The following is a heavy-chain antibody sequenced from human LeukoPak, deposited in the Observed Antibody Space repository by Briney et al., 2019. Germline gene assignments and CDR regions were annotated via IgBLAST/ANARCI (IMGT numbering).Heavy chain of an antibody. Sequence: GGSLRLSCAASGFTVDSNYLSWVRQAPGKGLEWVSTIYTGGNTYYAASVKGRFTISRDFSKNTVFFHMNSLRAEDTAMYYCARGDDSGYYDYFDYWGQGALVTVSS. V-gene: IGHV3-53*01. CDR1: GFTVDSNY. J-gene: IGHJ4*02. CDR3: ARGDDSGYYDYFDY. D-gene: IGHD3-22*01. CDR2: IYTGGNT.